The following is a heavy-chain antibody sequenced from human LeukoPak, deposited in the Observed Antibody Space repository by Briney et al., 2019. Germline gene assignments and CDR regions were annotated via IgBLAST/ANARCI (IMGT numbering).Heavy chain of an antibody. Sequence: ASVKVSCKASGYTFTSYGISWVRQAPGQGLEWMGWISAYNGNTNYAQKLQGRVTMTADTSTSTAYMELRSLRSDYTAVYYCARAETYYYDSSGYSFDYWGQGTLVTVSS. CDR1: GYTFTSYG. CDR2: ISAYNGNT. J-gene: IGHJ4*02. D-gene: IGHD3-22*01. V-gene: IGHV1-18*01. CDR3: ARAETYYYDSSGYSFDY.